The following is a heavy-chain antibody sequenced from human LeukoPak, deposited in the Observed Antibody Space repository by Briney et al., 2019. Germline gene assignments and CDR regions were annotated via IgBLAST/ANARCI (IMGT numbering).Heavy chain of an antibody. D-gene: IGHD3-3*01. J-gene: IGHJ6*02. CDR1: GGSFSGYY. CDR2: INHSGST. Sequence: SETLSLTCAVYGGSFSGYYWSWIRQPPGKGLEWIGEINHSGSTNYNPSLKSRVTISVDTSKNQFSLKLSSVTAADTAVYYCARGALRFLEWFNYYYYGMDVWGQGTTVTVSS. CDR3: ARGALRFLEWFNYYYYGMDV. V-gene: IGHV4-34*01.